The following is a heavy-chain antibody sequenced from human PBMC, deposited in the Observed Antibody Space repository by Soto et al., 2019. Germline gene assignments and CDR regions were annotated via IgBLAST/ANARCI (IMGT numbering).Heavy chain of an antibody. CDR2: IYANGNS. Sequence: SDTLSLTCTVSRGSISTGDFNWIWIRQSPGKGLEWIGFIYANGNSYYNPSLKSRANISLDTSKNKFSLKISSVTVADTAVYYCARDGRTSGYYYYWGQGTLVTVS. J-gene: IGHJ4*02. V-gene: IGHV4-31*03. CDR3: ARDGRTSGYYYY. D-gene: IGHD3-22*01. CDR1: RGSISTGDFN.